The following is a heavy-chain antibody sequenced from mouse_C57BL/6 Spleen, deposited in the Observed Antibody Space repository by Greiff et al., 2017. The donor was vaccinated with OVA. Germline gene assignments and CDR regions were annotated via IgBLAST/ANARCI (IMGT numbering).Heavy chain of an antibody. J-gene: IGHJ1*03. CDR2: ISYDGSN. Sequence: EVKLVESGPGLVKPSQSLSLTCSVTGYSITSGYYWNWIRQFPGNKLEWMGYISYDGSNNYNPSLKNRISITRDTSKNQFFLKLNSVTTEDTATYYCAREEYYGSSYVGYFDVWGTGTTVTVSS. D-gene: IGHD1-1*01. V-gene: IGHV3-6*01. CDR3: AREEYYGSSYVGYFDV. CDR1: GYSITSGYY.